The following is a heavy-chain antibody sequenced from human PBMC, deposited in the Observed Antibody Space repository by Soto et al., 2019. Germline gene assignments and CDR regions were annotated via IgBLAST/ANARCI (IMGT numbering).Heavy chain of an antibody. CDR3: ARGRVSRPIFYMDV. D-gene: IGHD6-6*01. V-gene: IGHV3-72*01. CDR2: SRNKANSYTT. Sequence: PGGSLSLSCAASGFTFSDHYMDWVRQAPGKGLEWVGRSRNKANSYTTEFAASVKGRFTISRDDLQDSLYLQMNSLKTEDTAVYYCARGRVSRPIFYMDVWGKGTTVTVSS. CDR1: GFTFSDHY. J-gene: IGHJ6*04.